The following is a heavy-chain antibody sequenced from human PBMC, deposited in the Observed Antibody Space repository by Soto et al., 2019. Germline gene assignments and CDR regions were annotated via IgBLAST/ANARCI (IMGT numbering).Heavy chain of an antibody. D-gene: IGHD3-9*01. CDR3: ARCLKTEPYYDILTGYYLFFDY. CDR2: ISSSSSYI. Sequence: PGGSLRLSCAASGFTFSSYSMNWVRQAPGKGLEWVSSISSSSSYIYYADSVKGRFTISRDNAKNSLYLQMNSLRAEDTAVYYCARCLKTEPYYDILTGYYLFFDYWGQGTLVTVSS. J-gene: IGHJ4*02. CDR1: GFTFSSYS. V-gene: IGHV3-21*01.